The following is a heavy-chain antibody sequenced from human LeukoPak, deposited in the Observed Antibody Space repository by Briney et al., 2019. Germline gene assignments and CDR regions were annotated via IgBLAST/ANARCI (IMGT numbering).Heavy chain of an antibody. CDR1: GFTFSNYA. CDR2: ITASGGNT. V-gene: IGHV3-23*01. D-gene: IGHD2-2*01. Sequence: GRSLRLSCAASGFTFSNYAMSWVRQAPGRGLEWVSAITASGGNTYYADSVKGRFTISRDNSKSTLYLQMNSLRAEDTAVYYCGEVQTANKFDYWGRGTQVTVSS. CDR3: GEVQTANKFDY. J-gene: IGHJ4*02.